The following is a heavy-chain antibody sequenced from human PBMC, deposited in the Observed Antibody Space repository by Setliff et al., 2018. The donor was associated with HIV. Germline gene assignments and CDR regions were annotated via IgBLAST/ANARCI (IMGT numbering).Heavy chain of an antibody. D-gene: IGHD2-21*02. CDR1: GGSVNSYH. CDR2: IDKSGTT. J-gene: IGHJ4*02. Sequence: LSLTCSVSGGSVNSYHWSWIRQPPGKGLEWIGYIDKSGTTNYSPSLKSRVAISAGPSKNQFSLKLASVTAADTAVYYCGRLSETAMASFDTWGQGILVTVSS. V-gene: IGHV4-59*08. CDR3: GRLSETAMASFDT.